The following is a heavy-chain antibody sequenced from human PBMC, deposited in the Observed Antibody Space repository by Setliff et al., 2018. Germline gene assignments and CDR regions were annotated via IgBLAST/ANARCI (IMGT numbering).Heavy chain of an antibody. J-gene: IGHJ4*02. Sequence: GESLKISCAAPGFTFSNYYMTWIRQAPGKGLEWISYIHDSGNPTYYADSVKGRFTVSRDNAKNSLYLQMTSLRAEDTAIYYCARTTGYRLEGDFDYWGQGTLVTVS. CDR3: ARTTGYRLEGDFDY. CDR2: IHDSGNPT. CDR1: GFTFSNYY. V-gene: IGHV3-11*01. D-gene: IGHD3-16*01.